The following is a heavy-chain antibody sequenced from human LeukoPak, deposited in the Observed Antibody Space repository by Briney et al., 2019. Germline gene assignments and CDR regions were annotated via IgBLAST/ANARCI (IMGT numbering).Heavy chain of an antibody. CDR3: AREGGATRDAFDI. Sequence: PGGSLRLSCAASGFTFSSYWMSWDRQAPGRGLEWVANIKQDGSEKYYVDSVKGRFTISRDNAKNSLYLQMNSLRAEDTAVYYCAREGGATRDAFDIWGQGTMVTVSS. CDR1: GFTFSSYW. J-gene: IGHJ3*02. V-gene: IGHV3-7*01. D-gene: IGHD1-26*01. CDR2: IKQDGSEK.